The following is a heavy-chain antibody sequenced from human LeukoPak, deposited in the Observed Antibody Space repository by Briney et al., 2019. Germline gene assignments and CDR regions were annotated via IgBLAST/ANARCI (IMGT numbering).Heavy chain of an antibody. CDR2: IYYSGST. D-gene: IGHD3-10*01. V-gene: IGHV4-59*01. J-gene: IGHJ4*02. CDR3: ARGTYYCGSEVDY. Sequence: SETLSLTCTVSGGSISSYYWSWIRQPPGKGLEWIGYIYYSGSTNYNPSLKSRVTISVDTSKNQFSLKLSSVTAADTAVYYCARGTYYCGSEVDYWGQGTLVTVSS. CDR1: GGSISSYY.